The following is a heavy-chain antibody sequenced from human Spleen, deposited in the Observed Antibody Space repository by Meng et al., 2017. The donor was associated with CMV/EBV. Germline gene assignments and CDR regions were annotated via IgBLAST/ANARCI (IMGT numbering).Heavy chain of an antibody. J-gene: IGHJ4*02. V-gene: IGHV3-23*01. CDR1: GFTFSSYA. CDR3: ARNCCPGPFDY. Sequence: GESLKISCAASGFTFSSYAMSWARQAPGKGLEWVSTISGSGRSTYYADSVKGRFTIFRDNSKNTLYLQMNSLRAEDTAVYYCARNCCPGPFDYWGQGTLVTVSS. D-gene: IGHD2-21*01. CDR2: ISGSGRST.